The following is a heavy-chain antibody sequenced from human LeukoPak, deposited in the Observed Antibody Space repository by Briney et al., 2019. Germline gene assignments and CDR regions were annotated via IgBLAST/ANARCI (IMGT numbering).Heavy chain of an antibody. V-gene: IGHV3-30*02. Sequence: PGGSLRLSCAASGFPFNTYGMNWVRQAPGKGLEWVAFVRYDGSNKYYADSVQGRFAISRDNSKDILSLQMTSLRAEDTGVYYCAKDGNGCLDYWGQGTLVTVSS. CDR3: AKDGNGCLDY. D-gene: IGHD5-24*01. CDR1: GFPFNTYG. CDR2: VRYDGSNK. J-gene: IGHJ4*02.